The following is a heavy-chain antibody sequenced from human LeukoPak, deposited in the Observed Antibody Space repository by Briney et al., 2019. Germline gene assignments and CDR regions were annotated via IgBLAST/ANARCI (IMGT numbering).Heavy chain of an antibody. J-gene: IGHJ4*02. CDR1: GFTFSSYS. D-gene: IGHD5-24*01. CDR3: ARVEMATPGFDY. Sequence: GGSLRLSCAASGFTFSSYSMKWVRQAPGKGLEWVSSISSSSTSIYYADSVRGRCTISRDNAKNSLYLQMNSLRAEDTAVYYCARVEMATPGFDYWGQGTLVTVSS. V-gene: IGHV3-21*01. CDR2: ISSSSTSI.